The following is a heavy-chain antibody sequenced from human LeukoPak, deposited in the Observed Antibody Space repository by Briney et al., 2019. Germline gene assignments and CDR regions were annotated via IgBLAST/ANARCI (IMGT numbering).Heavy chain of an antibody. D-gene: IGHD1-26*01. CDR2: MYPNGAT. V-gene: IGHV3-53*01. Sequence: GGSLRLSCVASGLSVTNNYMSWVRQAPGKGPEWVSVMYPNGATFYADSVKGRFAISRDNSKNTLYLQMDSLRAEDTAVYYCARGVIVGALWDYLDYWGQGTQVTVSS. J-gene: IGHJ4*02. CDR1: GLSVTNNY. CDR3: ARGVIVGALWDYLDY.